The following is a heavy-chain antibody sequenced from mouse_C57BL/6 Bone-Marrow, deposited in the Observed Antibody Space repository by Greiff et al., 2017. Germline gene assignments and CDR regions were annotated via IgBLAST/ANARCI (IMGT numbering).Heavy chain of an antibody. D-gene: IGHD6-1*01. V-gene: IGHV6-3*01. Sequence: EVQVVESGGGLVQPGGSMKLSCVASGFTFSNYWMNWVRQSPEKGLEWVAQIRLKSDNYATHYAESVKGRFTISRDDSKSSVYLQMNNLRAEDTGIYYCTGSLFSWFAYWGQGTLVTVSA. CDR2: IRLKSDNYAT. CDR3: TGSLFSWFAY. CDR1: GFTFSNYW. J-gene: IGHJ3*01.